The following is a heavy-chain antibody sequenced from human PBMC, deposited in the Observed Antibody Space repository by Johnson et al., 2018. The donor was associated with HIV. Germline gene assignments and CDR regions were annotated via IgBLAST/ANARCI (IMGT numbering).Heavy chain of an antibody. CDR2: ISWHSGSI. D-gene: IGHD2-15*01. J-gene: IGHJ3*02. Sequence: VQLVESGGGLVQPGRSLRLSCAASGFTFDDYAMHWVRQAPGKGLEWVSGISWHSGSIGYADSVKGRFTISRDNAKNSLYLQMNSLRAEDTALYYCVKDRSRQLLLTSDAFDIWGQGTMVTVSS. CDR3: VKDRSRQLLLTSDAFDI. CDR1: GFTFDDYA. V-gene: IGHV3-9*01.